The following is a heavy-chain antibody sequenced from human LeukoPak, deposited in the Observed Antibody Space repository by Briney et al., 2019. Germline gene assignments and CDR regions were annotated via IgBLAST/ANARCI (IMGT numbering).Heavy chain of an antibody. D-gene: IGHD3-10*01. CDR1: GFTFSSYA. V-gene: IGHV3-23*01. CDR3: ATLGLRITMVRGVIILDY. CDR2: ISGSGGST. Sequence: PGGSLRLSCAASGFTFSSYAMSWVRQAPGKRLEWVSAISGSGGSTYYADSVKGRFTISRDNSKNTLYLQMNSLRAEDTAVYYCATLGLRITMVRGVIILDYWGQGTLVTVSS. J-gene: IGHJ4*02.